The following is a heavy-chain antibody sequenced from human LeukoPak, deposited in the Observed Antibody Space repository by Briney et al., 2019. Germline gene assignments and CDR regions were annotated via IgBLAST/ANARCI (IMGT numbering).Heavy chain of an antibody. D-gene: IGHD2-15*01. CDR1: GGSISSSNYY. J-gene: IGHJ6*02. Sequence: SETQSLTCTVSGGSISSSNYYWGWIRQPPGKGLEWIGYIYYSGSTNYNPSLKSRVTISVDTSKNQFSLKLSSVTAADTAVYYCAREGGYCSGGSCPYGMDVWGQGTTVTVSS. V-gene: IGHV4-61*05. CDR2: IYYSGST. CDR3: AREGGYCSGGSCPYGMDV.